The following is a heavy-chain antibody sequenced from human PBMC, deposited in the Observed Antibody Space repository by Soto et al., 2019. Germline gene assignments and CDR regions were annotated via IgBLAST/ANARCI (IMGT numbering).Heavy chain of an antibody. CDR3: ARDQEQYYYGMDV. V-gene: IGHV4-31*03. J-gene: IGHJ6*02. D-gene: IGHD1-1*01. Sequence: PSETLSLTCTVSGGSISSGGYYWSWIRQHPGKGLEWIGYIYHSGTTYYNPSLKSRVTISVDTSKNQFSLKLSSVTAADTAVYYCARDQEQYYYGMDVWGQGTTVTVSS. CDR1: GGSISSGGYY. CDR2: IYHSGTT.